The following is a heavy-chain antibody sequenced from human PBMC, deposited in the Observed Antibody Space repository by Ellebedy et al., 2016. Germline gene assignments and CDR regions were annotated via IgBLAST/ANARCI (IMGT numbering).Heavy chain of an antibody. CDR1: GFTFSSDA. V-gene: IGHV3-30-3*01. CDR3: ARAAYFSGWYLPFDY. D-gene: IGHD6-19*01. Sequence: GWSLRLSXAASGFTFSSDAMHWVRQAPGKGLEWVAVISYDGSNKYYPDSVKGRFTISRENSKNTLYLQMNSLRAEDTAVYYCARAAYFSGWYLPFDYWGQGTLVTVSS. CDR2: ISYDGSNK. J-gene: IGHJ4*02.